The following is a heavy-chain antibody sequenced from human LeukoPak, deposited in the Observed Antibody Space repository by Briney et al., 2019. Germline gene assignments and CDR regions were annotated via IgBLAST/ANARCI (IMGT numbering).Heavy chain of an antibody. CDR3: AKSDDFWSGYWVDY. V-gene: IGHV3-33*06. Sequence: GGSLRLSCAASGFTFSSYGMHWVRQAPGKGLEWVAVIWYDGSNKYYADSVKGRFTISRDNSKNTLYLQMNSLRTEDTAVYYCAKSDDFWSGYWVDYWGQGTLVTVSS. J-gene: IGHJ4*02. CDR1: GFTFSSYG. CDR2: IWYDGSNK. D-gene: IGHD3-3*01.